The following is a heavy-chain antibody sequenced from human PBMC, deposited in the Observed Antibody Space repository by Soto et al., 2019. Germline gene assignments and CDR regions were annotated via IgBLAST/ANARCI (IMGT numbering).Heavy chain of an antibody. D-gene: IGHD3-22*01. V-gene: IGHV4-34*02. CDR2: ITHIGST. CDR3: ARGGRVEVVYYDY. J-gene: IGHJ4*02. Sequence: QVQLQQWGAGLLKPSETLSLTCGVFGGSFSGYSWSWIRQPPGKGLEWIGEITHIGSTNYNPSLKSRITISVDTSNNQFSRKLSSLTAADTAVYYCARGGRVEVVYYDYWGQGTLVTVSS. CDR1: GGSFSGYS.